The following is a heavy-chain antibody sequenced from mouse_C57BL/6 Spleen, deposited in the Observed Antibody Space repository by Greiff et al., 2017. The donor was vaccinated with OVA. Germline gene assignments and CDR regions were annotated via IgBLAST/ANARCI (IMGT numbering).Heavy chain of an antibody. CDR1: GYTFTDYD. Sequence: QVQLKQSGAELVRPGASVTLSCKASGYTFTDYDMPWVKQTPVHGLEWIGAIDPETGGTSYNQKFKGKDILTADKSSSTAYMELRSLTSEDSAVYYCTREGTWYFDVWGTGTTVTVSS. CDR3: TREGTWYFDV. CDR2: IDPETGGT. J-gene: IGHJ1*03. V-gene: IGHV1-15*01.